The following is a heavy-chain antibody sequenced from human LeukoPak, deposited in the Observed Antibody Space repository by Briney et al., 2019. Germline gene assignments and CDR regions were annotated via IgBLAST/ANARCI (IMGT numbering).Heavy chain of an antibody. CDR3: TRAGERNYDFWSGYRDSYFDY. J-gene: IGHJ4*02. Sequence: GGSLRLSCTASGFTFGDYAMSWVRQAPGKGLEWVGFIRSKAYGGTTEYAASVKGRFTISRDDSKSIAYLQMNSLKTEDTAVYYCTRAGERNYDFWSGYRDSYFDYWSQGTLVTVSS. CDR1: GFTFGDYA. CDR2: IRSKAYGGTT. V-gene: IGHV3-49*04. D-gene: IGHD3-3*01.